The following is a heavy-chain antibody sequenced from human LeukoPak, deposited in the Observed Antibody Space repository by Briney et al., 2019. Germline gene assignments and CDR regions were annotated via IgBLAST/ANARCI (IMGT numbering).Heavy chain of an antibody. CDR2: ISGSGGST. CDR1: GFTFSSYA. V-gene: IGHV3-23*01. Sequence: GGSLRLSCAASGFTFSSYAMSWVRQAPGKGLEWVSMISGSGGSTYYTDSVKGRFTISRDNSKNTLFLQMNSLRVEETAVYYCARDFSWRQFDYWGLGTLVTVSS. CDR3: ARDFSWRQFDY. J-gene: IGHJ4*02.